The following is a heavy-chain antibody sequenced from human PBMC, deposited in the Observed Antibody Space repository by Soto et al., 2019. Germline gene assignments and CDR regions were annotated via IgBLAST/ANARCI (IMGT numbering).Heavy chain of an antibody. D-gene: IGHD2-2*01. V-gene: IGHV2-5*02. Sequence: QITLKESGPTLVKPTQPLTLTCTFSGFSFTTYGVGVGWIRQAPGKAPEWLALIYWDDQKTFRSSLESRLTITKDTSKAQVVLTITNMDPVDTATYYCTKKGQYHDSSACGRDCYMDVWGKGTTVTVSS. CDR1: GFSFTTYGVG. CDR3: TKKGQYHDSSACGRDCYMDV. CDR2: IYWDDQK. J-gene: IGHJ6*04.